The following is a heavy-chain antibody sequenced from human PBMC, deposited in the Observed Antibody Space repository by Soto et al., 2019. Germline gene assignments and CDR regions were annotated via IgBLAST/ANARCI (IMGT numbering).Heavy chain of an antibody. CDR1: GGSISSGGYY. V-gene: IGHV4-31*03. Sequence: QVQLQESGPGLVKPSQTLSLTCTVSGGSISSGGYYWSWIRQHPGKGLEWIGYIYYSGSTYYNPSLKSRVTISVDTSKNQVSRKLSSVTAADTAVHYCASGLSIAAALYYFDYLGPGTLVTVSS. CDR3: ASGLSIAAALYYFDY. J-gene: IGHJ4*02. D-gene: IGHD6-13*01. CDR2: IYYSGST.